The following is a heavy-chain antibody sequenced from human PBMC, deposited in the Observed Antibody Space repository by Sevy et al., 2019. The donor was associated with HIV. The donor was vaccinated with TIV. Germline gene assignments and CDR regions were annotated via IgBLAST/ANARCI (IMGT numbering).Heavy chain of an antibody. CDR3: AKDVY. CDR1: GFTFSTHW. J-gene: IGHJ4*02. CDR2: IKEDGSEK. V-gene: IGHV3-7*03. Sequence: GGSLRLSCAASGFTFSTHWMSWVRQAPGKGLEWVANIKEDGSEKYYVDSVKGRFTISRDNAKNSLFLQMNSLRAEDTAVYYCAKDVYWGQGTLFTVSS.